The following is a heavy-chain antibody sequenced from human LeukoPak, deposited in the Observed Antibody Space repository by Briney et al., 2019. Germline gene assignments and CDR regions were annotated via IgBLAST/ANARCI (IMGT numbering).Heavy chain of an antibody. D-gene: IGHD2-2*01. Sequence: PGGSLRLSCAASGFTFSSYSMNWVRQAPGKGLEWVSPISSTSTYIYYADSVKGRFTISRDNAKNSLYLQMSSLRAEDTAVYYCARDWGRATYCSSSNCPDAFDIWGQGTMVTVSS. CDR2: ISSTSTYI. CDR3: ARDWGRATYCSSSNCPDAFDI. CDR1: GFTFSSYS. J-gene: IGHJ3*02. V-gene: IGHV3-21*01.